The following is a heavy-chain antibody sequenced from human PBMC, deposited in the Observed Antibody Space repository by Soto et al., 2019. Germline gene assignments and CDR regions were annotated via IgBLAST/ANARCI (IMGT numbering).Heavy chain of an antibody. D-gene: IGHD3-10*01. CDR3: ARGITMVRGVIPRPYFDY. CDR1: GGSFSGYY. Sequence: SETLSLTCAVYGGSFSGYYWSWIRQPPGKGLEWIGEINHSGGANYNPSLKSRVTISVDTSKNQFSLKLSSVTAADTAVYYCARGITMVRGVIPRPYFDYWGQGTLVIVSS. J-gene: IGHJ4*02. CDR2: INHSGGA. V-gene: IGHV4-34*01.